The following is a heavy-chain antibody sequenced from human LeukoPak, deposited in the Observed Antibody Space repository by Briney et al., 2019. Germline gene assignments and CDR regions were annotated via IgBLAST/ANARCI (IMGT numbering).Heavy chain of an antibody. V-gene: IGHV1-2*02. CDR3: ARVRRDYYDSSGYGLGAFDI. CDR2: INPNSGGT. D-gene: IGHD3-22*01. J-gene: IGHJ3*02. Sequence: VASVKVSCKASGYTFTGYYMHWVRQAPGQGLEWMGWINPNSGGTNYAQKFQGRVTMTRDTSISTAYMELSRLRSDDTAVYYCARVRRDYYDSSGYGLGAFDIWGQGTMVTVSS. CDR1: GYTFTGYY.